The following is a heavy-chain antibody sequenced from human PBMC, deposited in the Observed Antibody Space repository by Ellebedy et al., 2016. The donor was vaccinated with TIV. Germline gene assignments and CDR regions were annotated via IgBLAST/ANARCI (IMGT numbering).Heavy chain of an antibody. V-gene: IGHV3-33*01. CDR2: IWPDGSRI. CDR3: ARDVDFGVRS. J-gene: IGHJ5*02. Sequence: GESLKISXAASGFTFTDHGFHWVRQAPGKGLEWVAVIWPDGSRIFYVDSVKGRFTISRDDSKSTVYLQLNSLRVEDTAVYYCARDVDFGVRSWGQGTLVTVSS. D-gene: IGHD4-17*01. CDR1: GFTFTDHG.